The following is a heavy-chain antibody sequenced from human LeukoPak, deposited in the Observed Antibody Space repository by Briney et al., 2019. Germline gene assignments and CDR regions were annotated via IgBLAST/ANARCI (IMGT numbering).Heavy chain of an antibody. J-gene: IGHJ4*02. Sequence: SQTLSLTCAISGDSVSSNTAAWNWFRQSPSRGLEWLGRTYYRSKYYYDYEPSVESRIAITPDPSKNRFSLQLNSVTPDDTAVYFCARGKWEQLVFQFDSWGQGALVTVSS. D-gene: IGHD1/OR15-1a*01. CDR2: TYYRSKYYY. CDR1: GDSVSSNTAA. CDR3: ARGKWEQLVFQFDS. V-gene: IGHV6-1*01.